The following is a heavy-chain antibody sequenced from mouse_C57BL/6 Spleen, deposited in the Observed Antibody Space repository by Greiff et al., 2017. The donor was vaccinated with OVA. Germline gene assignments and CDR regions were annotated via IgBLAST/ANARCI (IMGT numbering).Heavy chain of an antibody. CDR1: GYAFSSSW. D-gene: IGHD1-1*01. V-gene: IGHV1-82*01. CDR2: IYPGDGDT. J-gene: IGHJ2*01. CDR3: ARSGRVSFDY. Sequence: VQLQQSGPELVKPGASVKISCKASGYAFSSSWMNWVKQRPGKGLEWIGRIYPGDGDTNYNGKFKGKATLTADKSSSTAYMQLSSLTSEDSAVYFCARSGRVSFDYWGQGTTLTVS.